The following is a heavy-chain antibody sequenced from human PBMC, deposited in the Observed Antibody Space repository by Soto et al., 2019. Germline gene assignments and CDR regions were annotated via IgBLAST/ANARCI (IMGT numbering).Heavy chain of an antibody. V-gene: IGHV1-18*04. CDR2: ISAYNGNT. CDR3: AGAGNDYCGNSNKYYYYYGMDV. Sequence: ASVKVSCKASGYTFTSYGSSWVRQAPGQGLEWMGWISAYNGNTNYAQKLQGRVTMTTDTSTSTAYMELRSLRSDDTAVYWCAGAGNDYCGNSNKYYYYYGMDVWGQGTTVTVSS. CDR1: GYTFTSYG. J-gene: IGHJ6*02. D-gene: IGHD4-17*01.